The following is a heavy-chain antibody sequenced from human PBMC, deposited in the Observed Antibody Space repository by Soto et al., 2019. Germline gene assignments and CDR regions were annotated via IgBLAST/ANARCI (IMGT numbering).Heavy chain of an antibody. V-gene: IGHV3-7*01. D-gene: IGHD2-8*02. CDR2: IKEDGSET. CDR1: GFTFSNYW. Sequence: GGSLRLSCAASGFTFSNYWMTWVRQAPGKGLEWVANIKEDGSETHYVDSVKGRFTISRDNAQNSLYLQMNSLRAEDTAVYYCARALVNGGDYWGQGSLVTVSS. J-gene: IGHJ4*02. CDR3: ARALVNGGDY.